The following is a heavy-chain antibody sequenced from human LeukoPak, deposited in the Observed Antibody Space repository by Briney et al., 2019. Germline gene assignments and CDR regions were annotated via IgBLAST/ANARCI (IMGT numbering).Heavy chain of an antibody. J-gene: IGHJ3*02. V-gene: IGHV3-66*01. CDR3: AKSPSLQAFDI. CDR1: GFTVSSNY. CDR2: IYSGGST. Sequence: GGSLRLSCAASGFTVSSNYMSWVRQAPGKGLEWVSVIYSGGSTYYADSVKGRFTISRDNSKNTLYLQLNSLRADDTAVYYCAKSPSLQAFDIWGQGTMVTVSS.